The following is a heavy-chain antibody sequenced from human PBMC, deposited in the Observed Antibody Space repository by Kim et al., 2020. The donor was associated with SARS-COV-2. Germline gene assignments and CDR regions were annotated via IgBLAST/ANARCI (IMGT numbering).Heavy chain of an antibody. CDR3: ARERPLTNVVWFDP. Sequence: ASVKVSCKASGYTFISYGISWVRQAPGQGLEWIGWISGYTGNTKYARKLQGRITMTTDTSTSTAYMELRSLRSDDTAVYYCARERPLTNVVWFDPWGQGTLVTVSS. CDR2: ISGYTGNT. D-gene: IGHD3-3*01. J-gene: IGHJ5*02. CDR1: GYTFISYG. V-gene: IGHV1-18*04.